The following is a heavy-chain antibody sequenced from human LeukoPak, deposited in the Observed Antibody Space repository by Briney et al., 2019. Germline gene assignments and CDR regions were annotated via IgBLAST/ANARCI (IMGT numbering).Heavy chain of an antibody. CDR3: ARDEGRDGYNYYFDY. Sequence: ASVKVSCKASGYTFTSYGISWVRQAPGQGLEWMGWISAYSGNTNYAQKLQGRVTMTTDTSTSTAYMELRSLRSDDTAVYYCARDEGRDGYNYYFDYWGQGTLVTVSS. CDR2: ISAYSGNT. CDR1: GYTFTSYG. V-gene: IGHV1-18*01. J-gene: IGHJ4*02. D-gene: IGHD5-24*01.